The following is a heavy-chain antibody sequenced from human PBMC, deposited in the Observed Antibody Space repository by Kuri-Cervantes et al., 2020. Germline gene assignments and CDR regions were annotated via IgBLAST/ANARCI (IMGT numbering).Heavy chain of an antibody. D-gene: IGHD5-24*01. V-gene: IGHV3-9*01. CDR1: GFTFNNYA. CDR3: AKMILRRDGYSLACTD. CDR2: ISWNSGSI. J-gene: IGHJ4*02. Sequence: SLKISCAASGFTFNNYAMHWVRQAPGKGLEWVSGISWNSGSIGYSDSVKGRFTISRDNARNSLYLQMNSLRTEDTALYYCAKMILRRDGYSLACTDWGQGTLVTVSS.